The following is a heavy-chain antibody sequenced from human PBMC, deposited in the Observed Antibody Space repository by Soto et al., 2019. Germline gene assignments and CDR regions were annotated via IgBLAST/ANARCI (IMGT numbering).Heavy chain of an antibody. V-gene: IGHV4-31*03. CDR1: GGSISSGGYY. CDR2: IYYSGST. D-gene: IGHD6-19*01. CDR3: ARDPVAGYFDY. J-gene: IGHJ4*02. Sequence: SETLSRTCTVSGGSISSGGYYWSWIRQHPGKGLEWIGYIYYSGSTYYNPSLKSRVTISVDTSKNQFSLKLSSVTAADTAVYYCARDPVAGYFDYWGQGTLVTVSS.